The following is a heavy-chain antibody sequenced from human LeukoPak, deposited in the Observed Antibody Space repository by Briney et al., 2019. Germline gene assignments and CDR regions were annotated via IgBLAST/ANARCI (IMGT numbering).Heavy chain of an antibody. Sequence: SEALSLTCTVSGGSISSSSYYWGWIRQPPGKGLEWIGSIYYSGSTNYNPSLKSRVTISVDTSKNQFSLKLSSVTAADTAVYYCARGIAVAGTGAFDIWGQGTMVTVSS. CDR1: GGSISSSSYY. J-gene: IGHJ3*02. D-gene: IGHD6-19*01. V-gene: IGHV4-39*07. CDR3: ARGIAVAGTGAFDI. CDR2: IYYSGST.